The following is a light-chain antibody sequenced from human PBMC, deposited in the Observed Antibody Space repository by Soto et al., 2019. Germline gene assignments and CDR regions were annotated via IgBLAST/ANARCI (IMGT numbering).Light chain of an antibody. CDR3: QQYNNWPLT. CDR2: GAS. CDR1: QSISSN. J-gene: IGKJ4*01. Sequence: EIVMTQSPATLSVSPEERATLSCRASQSISSNLAWYQQKPGQAPRLLIYGASTRATDIPARFSGSGSGTEFTLTISSLQSEDFAVYFCQQYNNWPLTFGGGTKVEVK. V-gene: IGKV3-15*01.